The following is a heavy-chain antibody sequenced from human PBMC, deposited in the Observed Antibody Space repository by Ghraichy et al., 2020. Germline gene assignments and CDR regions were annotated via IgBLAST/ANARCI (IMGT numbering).Heavy chain of an antibody. CDR2: INYSGST. V-gene: IGHV4-39*01. CDR1: GGSISSSSYY. CDR3: ARQGPECSGGSCYSGDIDY. Sequence: SQTLSLTCTVSGGSISSSSYYWGWIRQPPGKGLEWIGSINYSGSTYYNPSLKSRVTISVDTSKNQFSLKLSSVTAADTAVYYCARQGPECSGGSCYSGDIDYWGQGTLVTVSS. D-gene: IGHD2-15*01. J-gene: IGHJ4*02.